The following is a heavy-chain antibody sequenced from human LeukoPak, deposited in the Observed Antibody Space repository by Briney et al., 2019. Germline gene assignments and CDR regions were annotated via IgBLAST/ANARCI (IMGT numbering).Heavy chain of an antibody. CDR1: GFTFSNYG. CDR2: IRSDEINK. Sequence: GVSLRLSCAASGFTFSNYGMHWVRQAPGKGLEWVAFIRSDEINKYYTDSVKGRFTISRDNSKNTLYLQMSSLRAEDTAVYYCTENAFGDYLPGDYWGQGALVTVSS. CDR3: TENAFGDYLPGDY. V-gene: IGHV3-30*02. D-gene: IGHD4-17*01. J-gene: IGHJ4*02.